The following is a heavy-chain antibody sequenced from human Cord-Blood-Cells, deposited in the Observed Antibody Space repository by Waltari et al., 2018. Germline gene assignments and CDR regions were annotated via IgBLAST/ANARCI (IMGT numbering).Heavy chain of an antibody. CDR1: GFTFSSLW. Sequence: EVQLVESGGGLVQPGGSLRLSCAASGFTFSSLWLSWVRQAPGKGLEWVANIKQDGSEKYYGDSVKGRFTISRDNAKNSLYLQMNSLRAEDTAVYYCARDPYGDYDYWGQGTLVTVSS. CDR2: IKQDGSEK. CDR3: ARDPYGDYDY. J-gene: IGHJ4*02. D-gene: IGHD4-17*01. V-gene: IGHV3-7*01.